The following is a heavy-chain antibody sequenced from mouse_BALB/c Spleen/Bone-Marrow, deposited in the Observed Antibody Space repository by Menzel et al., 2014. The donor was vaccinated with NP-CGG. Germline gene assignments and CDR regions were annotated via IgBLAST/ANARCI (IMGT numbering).Heavy chain of an antibody. J-gene: IGHJ2*01. CDR1: GYSFTSYW. Sequence: EVQLQQSGTVLARPGAFVKMSCKASGYSFTSYWMHWVKQRPGQGLEWIGAIYPGNSDTSYNQKFKGKAKLTAVTSASTAYMELSSLTNEDSAVYYCTRGEYGPLGGFDYWGQGTTLTVSS. D-gene: IGHD2-10*02. CDR2: IYPGNSDT. CDR3: TRGEYGPLGGFDY. V-gene: IGHV1-5*01.